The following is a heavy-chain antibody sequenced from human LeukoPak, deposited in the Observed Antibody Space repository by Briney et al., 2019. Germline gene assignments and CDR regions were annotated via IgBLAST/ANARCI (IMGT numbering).Heavy chain of an antibody. D-gene: IGHD3-10*01. CDR1: GFTFSSYN. Sequence: GGSLRLSCAASGFTFSSYNMNWVRQAPGKGLQWGSYISSGSSSIYYADSVKGRFTISRDNAKNSLYLQMNSLRDEDTAVYYCARGLFGELLWGRYGMDVWGQGTTVTVSS. J-gene: IGHJ6*02. CDR2: ISSGSSSI. CDR3: ARGLFGELLWGRYGMDV. V-gene: IGHV3-48*02.